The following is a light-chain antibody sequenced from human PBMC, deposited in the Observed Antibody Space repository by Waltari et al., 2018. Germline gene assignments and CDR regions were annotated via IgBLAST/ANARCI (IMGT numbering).Light chain of an antibody. CDR3: CSYVGLGIYV. V-gene: IGLV2-23*02. Sequence: QSGLTQPASVSGSPGQSITISCTGTSSDVGNYNLVSWYQQYPGKAPQLMVYEVTKRASWVPDRFSGSKSGNTASLTIHGLQSEDEADYYCCSYVGLGIYVFGSGTKVTVL. J-gene: IGLJ1*01. CDR2: EVT. CDR1: SSDVGNYNL.